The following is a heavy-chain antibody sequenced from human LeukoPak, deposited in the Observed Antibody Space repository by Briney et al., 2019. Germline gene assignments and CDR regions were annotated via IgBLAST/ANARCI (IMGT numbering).Heavy chain of an antibody. J-gene: IGHJ3*02. CDR3: AKSSGSYVDAFDI. D-gene: IGHD1-26*01. Sequence: GGSLRLSCAASGFTFSSYSMNWVRQAPGKGLEWVSAISGSGGSTYYADSVKGRFTISRDNSKNTLYLQMNSLRAEDTAVYYCAKSSGSYVDAFDIWGQGTMVTVSS. CDR1: GFTFSSYS. V-gene: IGHV3-23*01. CDR2: ISGSGGST.